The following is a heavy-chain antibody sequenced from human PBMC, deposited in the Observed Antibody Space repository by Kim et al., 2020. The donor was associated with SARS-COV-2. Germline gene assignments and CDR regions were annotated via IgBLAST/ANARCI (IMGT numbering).Heavy chain of an antibody. D-gene: IGHD3-22*01. CDR3: ANQYCDSSGYYWGEDY. Sequence: VKDRFTISRDNSKNTQYLQMNSLRAEDTAVYYCANQYCDSSGYYWGEDYWGQGTLVTVSS. J-gene: IGHJ4*02. V-gene: IGHV3-33*06.